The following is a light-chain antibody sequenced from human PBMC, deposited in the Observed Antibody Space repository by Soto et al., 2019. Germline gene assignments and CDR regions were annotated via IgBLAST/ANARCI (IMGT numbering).Light chain of an antibody. V-gene: IGLV2-8*01. CDR3: SSYAGSKNLI. Sequence: QSALTQPPSASGSPGQSVTLSCTGTSSDVGGYNYVSWYQQHPGKAPKLIIYDVSKRPSGVPDRFSGSKSGNTASLTVSGLQTEDEADYYCSSYAGSKNLIFGGGTKLTVL. CDR2: DVS. CDR1: SSDVGGYNY. J-gene: IGLJ2*01.